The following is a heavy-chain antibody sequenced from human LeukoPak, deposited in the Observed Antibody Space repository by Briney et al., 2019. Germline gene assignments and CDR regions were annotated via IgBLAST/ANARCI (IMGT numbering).Heavy chain of an antibody. Sequence: GWCLKRFCSTSGFTFNCSALNWIGQGWGQGQESVGRIRSKAHRYATAYAASVKGRFAVSRDDSKNMAYLQMNSLKTEDTAIYYCTRRHYGDYVVDNWGQGTLVTVSS. V-gene: IGHV3-73*01. CDR1: GFTFNCSA. CDR2: IRSKAHRYAT. CDR3: TRRHYGDYVVDN. J-gene: IGHJ4*02. D-gene: IGHD4-17*01.